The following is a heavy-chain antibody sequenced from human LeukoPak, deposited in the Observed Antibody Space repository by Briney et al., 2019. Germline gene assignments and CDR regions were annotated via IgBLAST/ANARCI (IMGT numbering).Heavy chain of an antibody. CDR3: ASWWLRPGRHYYYYYGMDV. CDR2: ITPIFGTA. CDR1: GGTFSSYA. D-gene: IGHD5-12*01. V-gene: IGHV1-69*13. Sequence: SVKVSCKASGGTFSSYAISWVRQAPGQGLEWMEGITPIFGTANYAQKFQGRVTITADESTSTAYMELSSLRSEDTAVYYCASWWLRPGRHYYYYYGMDVWGKGTTVTVSS. J-gene: IGHJ6*04.